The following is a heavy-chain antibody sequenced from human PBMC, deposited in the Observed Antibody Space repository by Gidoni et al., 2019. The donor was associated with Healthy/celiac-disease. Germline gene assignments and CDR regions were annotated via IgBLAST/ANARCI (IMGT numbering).Heavy chain of an antibody. CDR1: GGSISIGGYY. CDR2: IHYSGST. Sequence: QVQLQESGPGLVTPSQTLSLTCTVSGGSISIGGYYWSWIRQHPGKGLEWIGYIHYSGSTYYNPSLTSRVTISVDTSKNQFSLKLSSVTAADTAVYYCARDSGVTTWVDWYFDLWGRGTLVTVSS. V-gene: IGHV4-31*03. J-gene: IGHJ2*01. CDR3: ARDSGVTTWVDWYFDL. D-gene: IGHD4-17*01.